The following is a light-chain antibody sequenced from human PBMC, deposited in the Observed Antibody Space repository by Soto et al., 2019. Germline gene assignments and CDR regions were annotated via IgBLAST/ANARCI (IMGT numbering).Light chain of an antibody. CDR1: QSISSW. CDR2: NAS. Sequence: DIQMTQSPSTLSAAVGDRVTITCRASQSISSWLAWYQQKPGKAPKLLIYNASSLESGVPSRFSGSGSGTEFTLTISSLQPDDFANYYRQQYNSYSRTFGQGTKVEIK. V-gene: IGKV1-5*01. CDR3: QQYNSYSRT. J-gene: IGKJ1*01.